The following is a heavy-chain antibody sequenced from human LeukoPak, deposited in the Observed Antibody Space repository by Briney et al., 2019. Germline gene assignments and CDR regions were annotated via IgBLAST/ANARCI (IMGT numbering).Heavy chain of an antibody. CDR2: VKYDGSTT. V-gene: IGHV3-74*01. J-gene: IGHJ4*02. CDR3: ARELNWLLFDY. CDR1: GFTFSAYW. Sequence: GGSLRLSCAASGFTFSAYWMHWVRQAPGKGLVWVSRVKYDGSTTAYADSVKGRFTISRDNTRNILYLEMNSLRVEDTAVYYCARELNWLLFDYWGQGALVTVSS. D-gene: IGHD3/OR15-3a*01.